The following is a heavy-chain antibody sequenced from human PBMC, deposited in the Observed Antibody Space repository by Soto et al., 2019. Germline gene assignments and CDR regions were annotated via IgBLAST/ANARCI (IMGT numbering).Heavy chain of an antibody. CDR2: ISYDGSKK. CDR1: GFRFSNNG. Sequence: HPGGSLRLSCAASGFRFSNNGMHWVRQAPGKGLEWVAIISYDGSKKYYVDSVKGRFTISRDNSKNTLYLQMNSLRVEDTAVYYCAKDRVESGLGEIDYWGQGTLVTVSS. V-gene: IGHV3-30*18. CDR3: AKDRVESGLGEIDY. D-gene: IGHD3-16*01. J-gene: IGHJ4*02.